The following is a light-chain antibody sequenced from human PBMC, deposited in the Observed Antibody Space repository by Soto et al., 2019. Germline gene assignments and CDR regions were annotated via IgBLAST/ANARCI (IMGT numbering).Light chain of an antibody. V-gene: IGKV3-15*01. Sequence: EIVMTQSPASLSVSPGERVTLSWRASQSVSSNLAWYQQKPGQAPRLLIYGASTRATGIPARFSGSGSGTEFTLTISILQSEDFAVYYCQHYNNWPRTFGQGTKVEIK. CDR1: QSVSSN. CDR2: GAS. CDR3: QHYNNWPRT. J-gene: IGKJ1*01.